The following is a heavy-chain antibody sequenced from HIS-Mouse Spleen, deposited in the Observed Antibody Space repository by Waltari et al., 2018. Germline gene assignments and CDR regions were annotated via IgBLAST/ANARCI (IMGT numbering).Heavy chain of an antibody. CDR3: AREIPYSSSWYDWYFDL. V-gene: IGHV4-39*07. J-gene: IGHJ2*01. CDR2: IYSSART. Sequence: QLQLQESGPGLVKPSETLSLTCTVSGGSISSSSYYWGWIRQPPGKGLEWIGSIYSSARTYYNPSLKSRVTISVDTSKNQFSLKLSSVTAADTAVYYCAREIPYSSSWYDWYFDLWGRGTLVTVSS. D-gene: IGHD6-13*01. CDR1: GGSISSSSYY.